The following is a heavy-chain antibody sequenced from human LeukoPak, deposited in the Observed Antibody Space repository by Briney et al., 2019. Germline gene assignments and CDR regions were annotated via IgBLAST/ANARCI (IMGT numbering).Heavy chain of an antibody. CDR2: ISYDGSNK. CDR3: ARDRGYSFDY. V-gene: IGHV3-30-3*01. J-gene: IGHJ4*02. Sequence: GGSLRLSCAASGFTFSSYAMHWVRQAPGKGLEWVAVISYDGSNKYYADSVKGRFTISRDNSKNTLYLQMNSLRAEDTAVYYCARDRGYSFDYWGQGTLVTVSS. D-gene: IGHD5-18*01. CDR1: GFTFSSYA.